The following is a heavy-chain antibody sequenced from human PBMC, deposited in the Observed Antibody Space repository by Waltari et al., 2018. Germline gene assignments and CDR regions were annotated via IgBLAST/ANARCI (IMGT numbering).Heavy chain of an antibody. D-gene: IGHD2-15*01. J-gene: IGHJ4*02. CDR3: ASQSTTLFDY. CDR1: GFTFSRFG. V-gene: IGHV3-33*01. Sequence: QVQLVESGGGVVQPGRSLQLSCAASGFTFSRFGMHWVRQGPGKGLEWVAVIWHDGRNEYYVDSVKGRFTISRDNSKNTLYLQMNSLRAEDSAVYYCASQSTTLFDYWGQGTLVTVSS. CDR2: IWHDGRNE.